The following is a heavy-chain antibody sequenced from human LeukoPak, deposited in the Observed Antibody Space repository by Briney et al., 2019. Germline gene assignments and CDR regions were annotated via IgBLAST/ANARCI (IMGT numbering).Heavy chain of an antibody. CDR2: VYHSGST. Sequence: SETLSLTCAVSGYSISSGYYWGWVRQPPGKGLEWIGSVYHSGSTFYNPSLNSRATISVDTSKNQFSLKLNSVTAADTAVYYCARRSGSGYYYMDVWGKGTTVTVSS. CDR1: GYSISSGYY. D-gene: IGHD3-3*01. CDR3: ARRSGSGYYYMDV. J-gene: IGHJ6*03. V-gene: IGHV4-38-2*01.